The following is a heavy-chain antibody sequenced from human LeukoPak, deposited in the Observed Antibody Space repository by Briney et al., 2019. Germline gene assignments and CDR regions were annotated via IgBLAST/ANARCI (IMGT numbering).Heavy chain of an antibody. V-gene: IGHV1-8*01. Sequence: ASVKVSCKASGYTFTSYDINWVRQATGQGLEWMGWMNPNSGNTGYAQKFQGRVTMTRNTSISTAYMELSSLRSEDTAVYYCARAPDILTGYSFDYWGQGTLVTVSS. J-gene: IGHJ4*02. CDR1: GYTFTSYD. D-gene: IGHD3-9*01. CDR3: ARAPDILTGYSFDY. CDR2: MNPNSGNT.